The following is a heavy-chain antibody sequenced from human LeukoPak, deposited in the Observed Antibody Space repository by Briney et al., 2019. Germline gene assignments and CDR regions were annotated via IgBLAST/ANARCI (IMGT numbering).Heavy chain of an antibody. D-gene: IGHD3-22*01. J-gene: IGHJ5*02. V-gene: IGHV4-34*01. Sequence: SETQSLTCAVYGGSFSDYYWSWIRQPPGKGLEYIGEINHSGITNYNPSLMSRVTISVDTSKNQFSLKLSSVTAADTAVYYCARRVYYYDSSGYYSRWFDPWGQGTLVTVSS. CDR3: ARRVYYYDSSGYYSRWFDP. CDR2: INHSGIT. CDR1: GGSFSDYY.